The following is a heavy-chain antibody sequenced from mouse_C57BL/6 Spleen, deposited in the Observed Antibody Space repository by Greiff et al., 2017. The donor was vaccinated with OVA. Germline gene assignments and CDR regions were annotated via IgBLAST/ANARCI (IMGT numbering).Heavy chain of an antibody. CDR1: GFTFSNYW. D-gene: IGHD2-1*01. CDR3: TGYGNSYYFDY. CDR2: IRLKSDNYAT. J-gene: IGHJ2*01. V-gene: IGHV6-3*01. Sequence: EVKVVESGGGLVQPGGSMKLSCVASGFTFSNYWMNWVRQSPEKGLEWVAQIRLKSDNYATHYAESVKGRFTISRDDSKSSVYLQMNNLRAEDTGIYYCTGYGNSYYFDYWGQGTTLTVSS.